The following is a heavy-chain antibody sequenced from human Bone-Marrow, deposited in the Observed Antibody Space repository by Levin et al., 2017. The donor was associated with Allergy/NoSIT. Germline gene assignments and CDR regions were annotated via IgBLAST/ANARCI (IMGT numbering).Heavy chain of an antibody. V-gene: IGHV3-23*01. CDR2: ISGSGGST. CDR1: GFTFSSYA. CDR3: AKDESSRESAVAGPYYYDYGMDG. Sequence: GESLKISCAASGFTFSSYAMSWVRQAPGKGLEWVSAISGSGGSTYYADSVKGRFTISRDNSKNTLYLQMNSLRAEDTAVYYCAKDESSRESAVAGPYYYDYGMDGWGQGTTVTVSS. D-gene: IGHD6-19*01. J-gene: IGHJ6*02.